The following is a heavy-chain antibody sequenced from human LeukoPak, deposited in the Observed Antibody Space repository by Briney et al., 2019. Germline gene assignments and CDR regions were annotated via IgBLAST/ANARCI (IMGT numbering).Heavy chain of an antibody. V-gene: IGHV3-7*05. D-gene: IGHD1-14*01. CDR2: INQDGSRK. CDR3: ARDSNHYDGNAYYDAFDI. J-gene: IGHJ3*02. Sequence: GGSLRLSCAASGFTLSNNWMSWVRQAPGQGLEWVANINQDGSRKYYVDSVKGRFTVSRDNAKSSLYLQMNSLRAEDTAVYYCARDSNHYDGNAYYDAFDIWGQGTMVTVSS. CDR1: GFTLSNNW.